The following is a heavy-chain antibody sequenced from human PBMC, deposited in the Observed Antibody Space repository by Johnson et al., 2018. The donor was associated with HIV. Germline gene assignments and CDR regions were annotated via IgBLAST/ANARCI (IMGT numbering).Heavy chain of an antibody. CDR2: INWNGGST. V-gene: IGHV3-20*04. J-gene: IGHJ3*02. CDR3: ARDAGYCTSITCYTTAFDI. CDR1: GFTVSSNY. D-gene: IGHD2-2*02. Sequence: VQLVESGGGLVQPGGSLRLSCAASGFTVSSNYMSWVRQAPGKGLEWVSGINWNGGSTGYADSLKGRFTISRDNAKNSLYLQMNSLRAEDTALYYCARDAGYCTSITCYTTAFDIWGQGTMVTVSS.